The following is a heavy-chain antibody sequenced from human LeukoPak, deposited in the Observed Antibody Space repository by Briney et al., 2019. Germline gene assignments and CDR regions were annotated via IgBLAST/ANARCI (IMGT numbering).Heavy chain of an antibody. J-gene: IGHJ2*01. CDR1: GFTFSSYS. D-gene: IGHD5-18*01. V-gene: IGHV3-21*04. CDR3: AKDTASSWWYFDL. Sequence: GGSLRLSCAASGFTFSSYSMNWVRQAPGKGLEWVSSISSSSSYIYYADSVKGRFTISRDNSKNTLYLQMNSLRAEDTAVYYCAKDTASSWWYFDLWGRGTLVTVSS. CDR2: ISSSSSYI.